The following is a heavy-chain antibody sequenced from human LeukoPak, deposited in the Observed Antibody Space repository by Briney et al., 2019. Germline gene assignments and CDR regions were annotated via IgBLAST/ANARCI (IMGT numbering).Heavy chain of an antibody. Sequence: ASVKVSCKASGGTFSSYAISWVRQAPGQGLQWMGEIIPLFGTRNYAQKFQGRLTITADESTTTAYMDLGSLTSEDTAVYYCARGPLYVGYYDFWSGYYGTDYWGQGTLVTVSS. D-gene: IGHD3-3*01. V-gene: IGHV1-69*01. CDR1: GGTFSSYA. CDR3: ARGPLYVGYYDFWSGYYGTDY. CDR2: IIPLFGTR. J-gene: IGHJ4*02.